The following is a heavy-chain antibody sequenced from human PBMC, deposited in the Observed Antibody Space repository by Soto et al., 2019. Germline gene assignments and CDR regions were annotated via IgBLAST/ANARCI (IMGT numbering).Heavy chain of an antibody. V-gene: IGHV3-9*01. CDR2: INWNSGSI. CDR3: VKDESINWYSGHFRH. CDR1: GFTFDDYA. D-gene: IGHD6-13*01. J-gene: IGHJ1*01. Sequence: EVQLVESGGGLVQPGRSLRLSCAASGFTFDDYAMHWVRQVPGKGLEWVSGINWNSGSIGYGDSVKGRFAISRDNAKTSLDLQMNSLSAEDTAFYYCVKDESINWYSGHFRHWGQGTLVTVSS.